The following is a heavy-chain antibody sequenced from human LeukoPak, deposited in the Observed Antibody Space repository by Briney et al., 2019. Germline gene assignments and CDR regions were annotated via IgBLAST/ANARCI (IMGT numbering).Heavy chain of an antibody. CDR3: ARDADILTGYYTGNFDY. J-gene: IGHJ4*02. Sequence: GGSLRLSCAASGFTFSSYWMSWVRQAPGKGLGWVANIKQDGSEKYYVDSVKGRFTISRDNAKNSLYLQMNSLRAEDTAVYYCARDADILTGYYTGNFDYWGQGTLVTVSS. CDR2: IKQDGSEK. CDR1: GFTFSSYW. D-gene: IGHD3-9*01. V-gene: IGHV3-7*03.